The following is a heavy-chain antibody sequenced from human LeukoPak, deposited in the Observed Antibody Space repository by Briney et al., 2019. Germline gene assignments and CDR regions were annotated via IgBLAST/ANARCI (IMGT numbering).Heavy chain of an antibody. CDR1: GYTFTSYD. V-gene: IGHV1-18*01. D-gene: IGHD2-2*01. J-gene: IGHJ4*02. CDR3: ASCSSTSCYGAHFDY. CDR2: ISAYNGNT. Sequence: ASVKVSCKASGYTFTSYDINWVRQAPGQGLEWMGWISAYNGNTNYAQKLQGRVTMTTDTSTSTAYMELRSLRSDDTAVYYCASCSSTSCYGAHFDYWGQGTLVTVSS.